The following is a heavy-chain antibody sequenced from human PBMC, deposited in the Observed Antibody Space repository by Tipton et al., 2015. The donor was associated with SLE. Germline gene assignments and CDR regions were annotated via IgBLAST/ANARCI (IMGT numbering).Heavy chain of an antibody. CDR3: ARDPDFDY. V-gene: IGHV4-61*09. CDR2: IYTSGST. Sequence: TLSLTCTVSGGSISSGSYYWSWIRQPAGKGLEWIGHIYTSGSTNYNPSLKSRVTMSVDTSKNQFSLKLSSVTAADTAVYYCARDPDFDYWGQGTLVTVSS. J-gene: IGHJ4*02. CDR1: GGSISSGSYY.